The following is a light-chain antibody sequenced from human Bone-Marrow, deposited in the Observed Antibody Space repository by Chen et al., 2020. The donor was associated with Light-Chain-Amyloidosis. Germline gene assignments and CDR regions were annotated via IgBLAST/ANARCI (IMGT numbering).Light chain of an antibody. CDR1: SSNIGINY. J-gene: IGLJ1*01. Sequence: QSVMTQSPSASGSPGQRVTISCSGASSNIGINYVYWYQHFPGAAPNLLIHRNDQHPSGVPDRCSAAKAGASACLPIRGLRSEEEAHNYCASWYGSLSGYVFGTGTKVIVL. CDR2: RND. V-gene: IGLV1-47*01. CDR3: ASWYGSLSGYV.